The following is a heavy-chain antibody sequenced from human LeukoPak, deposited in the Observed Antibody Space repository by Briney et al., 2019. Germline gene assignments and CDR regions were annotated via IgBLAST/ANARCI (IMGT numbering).Heavy chain of an antibody. Sequence: PGGSLRLSCAASGFTFSSYGMHWVRQAPGKGLEWVAVISYDGSNKYYADSVKGRFTISRDNSKNTLYLQMNSLRAEDTAVYYCAKGYSYYDFWSGYPEGDSYYFDYWGQGTLVTVSS. CDR3: AKGYSYYDFWSGYPEGDSYYFDY. V-gene: IGHV3-30*18. J-gene: IGHJ4*02. D-gene: IGHD3-3*01. CDR2: ISYDGSNK. CDR1: GFTFSSYG.